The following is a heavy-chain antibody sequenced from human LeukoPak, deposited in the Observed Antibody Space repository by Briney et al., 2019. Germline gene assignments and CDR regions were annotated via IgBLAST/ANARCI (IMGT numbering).Heavy chain of an antibody. J-gene: IGHJ4*02. CDR3: ARESFYSNLNFDY. D-gene: IGHD4-11*01. Sequence: GGSLRLSCAAAGFTFSSYSMNWVRQAPGKGLEWVSYISSSSSTMYYADSVKGRFTISRDNAKNSLYLQMNSLRAEDTAVYYCARESFYSNLNFDYWGQGTLVTVSS. V-gene: IGHV3-48*04. CDR2: ISSSSSTM. CDR1: GFTFSSYS.